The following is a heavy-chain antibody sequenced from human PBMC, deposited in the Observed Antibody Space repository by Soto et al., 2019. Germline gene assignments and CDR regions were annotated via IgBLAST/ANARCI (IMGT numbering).Heavy chain of an antibody. CDR3: VRGGGGGLFDP. Sequence: SETLSLTCTVSGVSITNHYWTWIRQPPGKGLEWIGNIHYSGSTNYSPSLKSRVIISVDTSEKQSSLKLSLTAEDTAIYYCVRGGGGGLFDPWGQGTMVTVSS. D-gene: IGHD2-15*01. V-gene: IGHV4-59*11. CDR1: GVSITNHY. J-gene: IGHJ5*02. CDR2: IHYSGST.